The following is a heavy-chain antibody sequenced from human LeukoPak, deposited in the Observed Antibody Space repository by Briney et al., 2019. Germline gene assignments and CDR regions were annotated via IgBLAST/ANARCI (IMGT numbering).Heavy chain of an antibody. CDR2: ISTGSHTI. J-gene: IGHJ4*02. V-gene: IGHV3-48*02. CDR3: ARGYYDSSGYHPFDY. D-gene: IGHD3-22*01. Sequence: GGSLGLSCAASGFTFSSYSMSWVRQAPGKGLEWVSYISTGSHTIYYADSVKGRFTISRDNAKNSLYLQMNSLRDEDTAVYYCARGYYDSSGYHPFDYWGQGTLVTVSS. CDR1: GFTFSSYS.